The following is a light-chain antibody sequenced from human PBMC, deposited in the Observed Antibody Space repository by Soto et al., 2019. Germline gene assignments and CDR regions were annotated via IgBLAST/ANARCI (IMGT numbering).Light chain of an antibody. CDR3: QQRSDWPLT. CDR2: DVS. Sequence: EIVLTQSPGTLSLSPWERATLSCRASQSVRSSYLAWYQQKPGQAPRLLIYDVSTRATGVPARFSGTGSETDFTLTISSLEPEDFAVYYCQQRSDWPLTFGGGTKVDIK. J-gene: IGKJ4*01. V-gene: IGKV3D-20*02. CDR1: QSVRSSY.